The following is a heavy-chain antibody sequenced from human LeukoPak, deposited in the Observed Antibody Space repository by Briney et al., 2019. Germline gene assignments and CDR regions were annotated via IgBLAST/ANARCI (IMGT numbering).Heavy chain of an antibody. V-gene: IGHV4-59*01. CDR1: GGSISSYY. J-gene: IGHJ4*02. D-gene: IGHD6-13*01. CDR2: IYYSGST. CDR3: ARGVYIAAAQYGY. Sequence: PSETLSLTCTVSGGSISSYYWSWIRQPPGKGLEWIGYIYYSGSTNYNPSLKSQVTISVDTSKNQFSLKLNSVTAADTAVYYCARGVYIAAAQYGYWGQGTLVTVSS.